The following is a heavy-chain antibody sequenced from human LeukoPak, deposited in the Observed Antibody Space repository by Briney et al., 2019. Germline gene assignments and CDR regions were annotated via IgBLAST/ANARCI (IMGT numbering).Heavy chain of an antibody. D-gene: IGHD3-22*01. CDR2: IYTSGST. CDR3: ARGRRFYYDSSPLDY. V-gene: IGHV4-4*07. Sequence: SETLSLTCTVSGGSISSYYWSWIRQPAGKGLEWIGRIYTSGSTNYNPSLKSRVTMSVDTSKNQFSLKLSSVTAADTAVYYCARGRRFYYDSSPLDYWGQGTLVTVSS. CDR1: GGSISSYY. J-gene: IGHJ4*02.